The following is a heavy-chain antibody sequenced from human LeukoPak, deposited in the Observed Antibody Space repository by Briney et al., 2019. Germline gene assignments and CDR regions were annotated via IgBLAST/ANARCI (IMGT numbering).Heavy chain of an antibody. J-gene: IGHJ4*02. CDR3: AREIGSAARGR. D-gene: IGHD6-13*01. V-gene: IGHV3-7*05. CDR2: IKEDGSEK. Sequence: PGGSLRLSCTTSGFTFDSYWMSWVRQAPGKGLEWVANIKEDGSEKYYVDSVKGRFTISRDNAKNSVYLQMNSLRAGDTAVYYCAREIGSAARGRWGQGTLVIVS. CDR1: GFTFDSYW.